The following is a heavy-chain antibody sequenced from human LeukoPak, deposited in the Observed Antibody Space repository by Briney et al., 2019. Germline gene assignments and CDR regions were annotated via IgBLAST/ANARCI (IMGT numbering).Heavy chain of an antibody. CDR2: IYYSGST. CDR3: AREGGGNWFDP. CDR1: GGSISSGDYY. V-gene: IGHV4-31*03. Sequence: SETLSLTCTVSGGSISSGDYYWSWIRQHPGKGLEWIGYIYYSGSTYYNPSLKSRLTISVDTSKFQFSLKLSSVTAADTAVYYCAREGGGNWFDPWGQGTLVTVSS. J-gene: IGHJ5*02. D-gene: IGHD1-26*01.